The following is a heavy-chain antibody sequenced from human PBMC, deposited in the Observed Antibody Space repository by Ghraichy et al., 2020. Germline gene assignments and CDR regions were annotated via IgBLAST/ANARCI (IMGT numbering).Heavy chain of an antibody. D-gene: IGHD5-18*01. CDR1: GYSISSDYY. Sequence: SETLSLTCTVSGYSISSDYYWGWIRQPPGKGLEWIGNIYHSGSTYYNPSLKSRVTISVDTSKNQFSLNLSSVTAADTAVYYCARGSRGYSYGWGQGTLVTVSS. CDR2: IYHSGST. V-gene: IGHV4-38-2*02. CDR3: ARGSRGYSYG. J-gene: IGHJ4*02.